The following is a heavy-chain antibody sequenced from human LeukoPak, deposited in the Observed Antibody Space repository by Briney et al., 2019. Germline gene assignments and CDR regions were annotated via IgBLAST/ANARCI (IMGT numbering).Heavy chain of an antibody. Sequence: GASLRLSCAASGFTFTSYAMSWVRQAPGKGLEWVSTISGGGVTTYYADSVKGRFTISRDNSKNTVYLQMNSLRAEDTAIYYCGTPWTAVATFHRLDYWGQGTLVTVSS. CDR3: GTPWTAVATFHRLDY. D-gene: IGHD3/OR15-3a*01. CDR2: ISGGGVTT. CDR1: GFTFTSYA. V-gene: IGHV3-23*01. J-gene: IGHJ4*02.